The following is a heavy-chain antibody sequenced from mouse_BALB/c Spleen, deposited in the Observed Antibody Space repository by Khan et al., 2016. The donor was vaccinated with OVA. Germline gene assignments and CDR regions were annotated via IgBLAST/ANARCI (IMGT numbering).Heavy chain of an antibody. J-gene: IGHJ1*01. V-gene: IGHV14-3*02. D-gene: IGHD2-10*02. CDR3: ANPSYDPRFFEV. CDR1: GFNIKDTY. CDR2: IAPANGDT. Sequence: EVELVESGAELVKPGASVRLSCTASGFNIKDTYIHWVKQRPEQGLEWIGRIAPANGDTKYDPKFQDKATLTSDPSSHTSYLQLRSLTSEDTAVYYCANPSYDPRFFEVWGAGTTVTVSS.